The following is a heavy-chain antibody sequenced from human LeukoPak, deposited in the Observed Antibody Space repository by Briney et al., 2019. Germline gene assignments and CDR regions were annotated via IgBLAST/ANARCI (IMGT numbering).Heavy chain of an antibody. D-gene: IGHD5-18*01. CDR1: GGSFSGYY. J-gene: IGHJ5*02. CDR2: IYYGGST. CDR3: ARHKKYTYGYNWFDP. Sequence: SETLSLTCAVYGGSFSGYYWSWIRQPPGEGLEWIGSIYYGGSTYYNPSLKSRVTISVDTSKNQFSLKLSSVTAADTAVFYCARHKKYTYGYNWFDPWGQGTLVTVSS. V-gene: IGHV4-34*01.